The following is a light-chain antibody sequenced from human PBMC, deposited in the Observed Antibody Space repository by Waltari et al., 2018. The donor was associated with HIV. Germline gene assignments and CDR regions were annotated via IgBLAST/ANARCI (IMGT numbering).Light chain of an antibody. CDR2: DVN. CDR1: NHDLGSHDY. CDR3: SSFVNGGTYV. J-gene: IGLJ1*01. V-gene: IGLV2-23*02. Sequence: QSALTQPASVSGSPGQSVTTFCPGTNHDLGSHDYVPRYRVVHDKAPKLLIFDVNRRPSDISHRFSGSKSGYTASLMIFGLQPEDEADYFCSSFVNGGTYVFGSGTKV.